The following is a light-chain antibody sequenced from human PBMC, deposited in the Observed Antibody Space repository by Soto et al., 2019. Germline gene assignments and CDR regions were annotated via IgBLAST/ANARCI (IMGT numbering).Light chain of an antibody. CDR2: GAS. Sequence: EIVLTQSPGTLSLSPGERATLSCRASQSVSSSYLAWYQQKPGQAPRLLIYGASSRATGIPDRFSGSGSGTDFTLTISGLEPEDFAVYYCQQSEAFGQGTKVEIK. V-gene: IGKV3-20*01. J-gene: IGKJ1*01. CDR1: QSVSSSY. CDR3: QQSEA.